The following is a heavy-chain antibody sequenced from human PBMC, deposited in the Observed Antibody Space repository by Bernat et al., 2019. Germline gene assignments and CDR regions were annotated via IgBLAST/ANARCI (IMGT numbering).Heavy chain of an antibody. CDR2: IHSAGST. V-gene: IGHV3-53*01. Sequence: EVQLVESGGGLIQPGESLRLSCAASGVTVSTNYMSWVRQAPGKGLEWVSVIHSAGSTYYTDSVEGRFTISRDDSKNTLYLQMNSLRAEDTAVYYCAREFFGDGSFDAFDIWGQGTMVTVSS. J-gene: IGHJ3*02. D-gene: IGHD2-15*01. CDR3: AREFFGDGSFDAFDI. CDR1: GVTVSTNY.